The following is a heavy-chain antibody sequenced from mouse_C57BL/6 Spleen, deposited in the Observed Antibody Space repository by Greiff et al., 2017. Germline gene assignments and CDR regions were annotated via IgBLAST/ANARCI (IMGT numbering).Heavy chain of an antibody. D-gene: IGHD1-1*01. V-gene: IGHV1-69*01. CDR1: GYTFTSYW. CDR2: IDPSDSYT. Sequence: QVQLQQSGAELVMPGASVKLSCKASGYTFTSYWMHWVKQRPGQGLEWIGEIDPSDSYTNYNQKFKGKSTLTVDKSSSTAYMQLSSLTSEDSAVYYCASEASSYGFAYWGQGTLVTVSA. J-gene: IGHJ3*01. CDR3: ASEASSYGFAY.